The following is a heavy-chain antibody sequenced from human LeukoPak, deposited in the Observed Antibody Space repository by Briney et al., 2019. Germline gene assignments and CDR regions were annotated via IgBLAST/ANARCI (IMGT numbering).Heavy chain of an antibody. CDR3: ASSLVVAGSSVSGFDY. J-gene: IGHJ4*02. V-gene: IGHV5-51*01. Sequence: GESLKISCKGSGYSFTTYWIGWVRQMPGKGLEWTGIIYPGDSDTRYSPSFQGQVTISADKSISTAYLQWSSLRASDTAMYYCASSLVVAGSSVSGFDYWGQGTLVTVSS. CDR2: IYPGDSDT. CDR1: GYSFTTYW. D-gene: IGHD6-19*01.